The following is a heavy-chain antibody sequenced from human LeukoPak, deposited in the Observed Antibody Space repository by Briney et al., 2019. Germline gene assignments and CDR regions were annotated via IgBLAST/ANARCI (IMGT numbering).Heavy chain of an antibody. CDR2: FYDTRSP. V-gene: IGHV4-59*01. CDR3: ARGRGSLTY. D-gene: IGHD3-10*01. J-gene: IGHJ4*02. Sequence: SETLSLTCTDSGGSISLYYWSWLRQPPGKGLEWIGYFYDTRSPKYNPSLERRVTISVDMSRNQFSLNLTSRSAADTAVYYCARGRGSLTYWGQGTLATVSS. CDR1: GGSISLYY.